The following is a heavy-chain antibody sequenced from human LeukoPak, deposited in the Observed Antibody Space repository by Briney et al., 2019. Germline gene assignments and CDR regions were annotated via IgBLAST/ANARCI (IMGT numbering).Heavy chain of an antibody. CDR2: ITSSSSYI. CDR3: ARANGGNSVEFFQH. D-gene: IGHD4-23*01. Sequence: PGGSLRLSCAASGFTFSSYSMNWVRQAPGKGLEWVSSITSSSSYIYYAASVKGRFTISRDDAENSLSLQMNSLRAEDTAVYYCARANGGNSVEFFQHWGQGTLVTVSS. CDR1: GFTFSSYS. V-gene: IGHV3-21*01. J-gene: IGHJ1*01.